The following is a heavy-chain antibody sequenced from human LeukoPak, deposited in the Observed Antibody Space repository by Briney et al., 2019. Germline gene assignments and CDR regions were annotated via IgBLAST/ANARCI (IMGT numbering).Heavy chain of an antibody. J-gene: IGHJ4*02. D-gene: IGHD4-17*01. V-gene: IGHV4-38-2*01. Sequence: SETLSLTCAVSSYSISSGSYWGWIRQSPGKGLEWVGSIFHSGNSYYNPSLKSRLTTSVDTSKNQFSLKLTSVTAADTALYYCARVTYVDDMLYQYFDYWGQGILVTVSS. CDR3: ARVTYVDDMLYQYFDY. CDR1: SYSISSGSY. CDR2: IFHSGNS.